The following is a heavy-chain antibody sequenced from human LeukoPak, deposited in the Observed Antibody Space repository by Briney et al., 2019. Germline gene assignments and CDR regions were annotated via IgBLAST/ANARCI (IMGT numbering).Heavy chain of an antibody. CDR1: GFAFSTYA. CDR3: ARDSTYYYDSGSSGPHYFDY. V-gene: IGHV3-30*01. J-gene: IGHJ4*02. D-gene: IGHD3-10*01. CDR2: ISYDGSNK. Sequence: SLRLSCAASGFAFSTYAMHWVRQAPGKGPEWVAVISYDGSNKYYADSVKGRFAISRDNSKNTLYLQMNSLRAEDTAVYFCARDSTYYYDSGSSGPHYFDYWGQGTLVTVSS.